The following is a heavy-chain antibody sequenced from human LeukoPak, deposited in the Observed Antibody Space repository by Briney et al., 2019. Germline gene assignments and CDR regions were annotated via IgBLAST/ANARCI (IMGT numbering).Heavy chain of an antibody. Sequence: ASVKVSCKASGYTFTGYYMHWVRQAPGQGPEWMGWINPNSGGTNYAQKFQGRVTMTRDTSISTAYMELSGLTSDDTAVYYCARDLMVRGVIINWFDPWGQGTLVTVSS. D-gene: IGHD3-10*01. CDR3: ARDLMVRGVIINWFDP. J-gene: IGHJ5*02. CDR2: INPNSGGT. CDR1: GYTFTGYY. V-gene: IGHV1-2*02.